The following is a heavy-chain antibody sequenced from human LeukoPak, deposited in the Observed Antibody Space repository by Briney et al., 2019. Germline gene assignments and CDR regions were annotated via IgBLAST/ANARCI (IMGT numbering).Heavy chain of an antibody. D-gene: IGHD6-6*01. CDR1: GFTFSRSG. Sequence: GGSLRLSCAASGFTFSRSGMSWFRQAPGKGLERVSAISGSGGRTYYADSVGGRFAISRDNSRNTLYLQMNNLRAEDTAIYFCARDKGRITIAAPKDAFDVWGQGTTVTVRS. V-gene: IGHV3-23*01. J-gene: IGHJ3*01. CDR3: ARDKGRITIAAPKDAFDV. CDR2: ISGSGGRT.